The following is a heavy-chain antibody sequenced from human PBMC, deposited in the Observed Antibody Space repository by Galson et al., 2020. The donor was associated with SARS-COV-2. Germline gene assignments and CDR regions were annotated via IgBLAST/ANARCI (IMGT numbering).Heavy chain of an antibody. D-gene: IGHD4-17*01. CDR3: ARIRYGQFDY. Sequence: SCAASGFTLSNYWMSWVRQAPGKGLEWVANIKQDGGDKYYVDAVKGRFTISRDNAKNSLYLQMNSLRAEDTAVYYCARIRYGQFDYWGQGTLVTVSS. CDR1: GFTLSNYW. J-gene: IGHJ4*02. CDR2: IKQDGGDK. V-gene: IGHV3-7*01.